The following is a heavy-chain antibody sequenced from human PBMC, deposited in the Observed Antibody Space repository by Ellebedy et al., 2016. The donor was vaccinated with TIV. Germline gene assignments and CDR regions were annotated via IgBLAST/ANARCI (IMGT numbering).Heavy chain of an antibody. J-gene: IGHJ4*02. CDR1: GFIFGSYG. V-gene: IGHV3-30-3*01. CDR2: ISYEGSNE. CDR3: ARGGTYSYDSSSYPAFDY. Sequence: GESLKISXAASGFIFGSYGMHWVRQAPGKGLEWVTVISYEGSNEYYADSVKGRFTISRDNSKNTLYLQMNSLRAEDTAVYYCARGGTYSYDSSSYPAFDYWGQGTLVNVST. D-gene: IGHD3-22*01.